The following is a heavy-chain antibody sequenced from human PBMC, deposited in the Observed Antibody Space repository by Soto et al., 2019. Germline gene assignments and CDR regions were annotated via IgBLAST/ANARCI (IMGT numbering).Heavy chain of an antibody. D-gene: IGHD3-10*01. CDR3: ARDFGSASYYEEIQICNDY. CDR1: GYTFTSYG. Sequence: ASVKVSCKASGYTFTSYGISWVRQAPGQGLEWMGWISAYNGNTNYAQKLQGRVTMTTDTSTSTAYMELRSLRSDDTAVYYCARDFGSASYYEEIQICNDYRGQGNLFTVS. CDR2: ISAYNGNT. V-gene: IGHV1-18*01. J-gene: IGHJ4*02.